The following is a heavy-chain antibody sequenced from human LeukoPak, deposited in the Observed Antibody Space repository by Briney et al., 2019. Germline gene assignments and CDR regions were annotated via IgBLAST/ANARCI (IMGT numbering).Heavy chain of an antibody. V-gene: IGHV4-34*01. CDR3: ASGTYSSGWSRIDY. CDR2: INHSGST. J-gene: IGHJ4*02. D-gene: IGHD6-19*01. Sequence: SETLSLTCAVYGGSFSGYYWSWIRQPPGKGLDWIGEINHSGSTNYNPSLKSRVTISVDTSKNQFSLKLSSVTAADTAVYYCASGTYSSGWSRIDYWGQGTLVTVSS. CDR1: GGSFSGYY.